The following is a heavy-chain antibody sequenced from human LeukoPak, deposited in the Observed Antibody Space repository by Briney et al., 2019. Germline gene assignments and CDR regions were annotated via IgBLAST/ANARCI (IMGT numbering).Heavy chain of an antibody. J-gene: IGHJ4*02. CDR3: VTRPLGYYSGSSGSVPDL. CDR2: IPGNGDRT. V-gene: IGHV3-64D*09. Sequence: PGGSLRLSCSASGFTLSGYAMHWVRQAPGKGLEDVSSIPGNGDRTYYADSVKDRFTISRDNTKHTLYLQMSSLKPEDTAVYYCVTRPLGYYSGSSGSVPDLGGQGTGDSVS. D-gene: IGHD2-15*01. CDR1: GFTLSGYA.